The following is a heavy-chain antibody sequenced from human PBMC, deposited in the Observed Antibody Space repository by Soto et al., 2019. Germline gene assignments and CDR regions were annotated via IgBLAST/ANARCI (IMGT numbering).Heavy chain of an antibody. CDR3: AKEGPVGGYSGYDFWFDP. J-gene: IGHJ5*02. Sequence: GESLKISCAASGFTFSSYAMSWVRQAPGKGLEWVSAISGSGGSTYYADSVKGRFTISRDNSKNTLYLQMNSLRAEDTAVYYCAKEGPVGGYSGYDFWFDPWGQGTLVTVSS. V-gene: IGHV3-23*01. D-gene: IGHD5-12*01. CDR2: ISGSGGST. CDR1: GFTFSSYA.